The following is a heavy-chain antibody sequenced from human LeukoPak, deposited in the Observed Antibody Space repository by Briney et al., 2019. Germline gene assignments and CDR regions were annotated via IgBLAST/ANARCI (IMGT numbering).Heavy chain of an antibody. CDR2: ISGSGGST. D-gene: IGHD3-10*01. CDR1: GFTFSSYA. Sequence: PGESLRLSCAASGFTFSSYAMSWVRQAPGKGLEWVSAISGSGGSTYYADSVKGRFTISRDNSKNTLYLQMNSLRAEDTAVYYCAKVKVYYGSGSYSGFDYWGQGTLVTVSS. CDR3: AKVKVYYGSGSYSGFDY. J-gene: IGHJ4*02. V-gene: IGHV3-23*01.